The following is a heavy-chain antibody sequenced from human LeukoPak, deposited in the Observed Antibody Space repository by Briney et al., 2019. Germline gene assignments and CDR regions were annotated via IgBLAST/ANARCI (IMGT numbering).Heavy chain of an antibody. Sequence: VSVKVSCKASGYTFTGYYMHWVRQAPGQGLEWMGWINPNSGGTNYGQKFQGRVTMTRDTSISTAYMELSRLRSDDTAVYYCARGMVPAAIPGAYWGQGTLVTVPS. V-gene: IGHV1-2*02. CDR2: INPNSGGT. J-gene: IGHJ4*02. CDR1: GYTFTGYY. D-gene: IGHD2-2*02. CDR3: ARGMVPAAIPGAY.